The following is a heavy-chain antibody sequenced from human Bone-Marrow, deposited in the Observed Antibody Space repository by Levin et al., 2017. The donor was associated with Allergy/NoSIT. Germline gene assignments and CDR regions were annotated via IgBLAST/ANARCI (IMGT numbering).Heavy chain of an antibody. Sequence: PSETLSLTCAVYGGSFSGYYWSWIRQPPGKGLEWIGEINHSGSTNYNPSLKSRVTISVDTSKNQFSLKLSSVTAADTAVYYCARLLRYFDWLFLPHSTTYYYYGMDVWGQGTTVTVSS. V-gene: IGHV4-34*01. CDR1: GGSFSGYY. CDR2: INHSGST. CDR3: ARLLRYFDWLFLPHSTTYYYYGMDV. D-gene: IGHD3-9*01. J-gene: IGHJ6*02.